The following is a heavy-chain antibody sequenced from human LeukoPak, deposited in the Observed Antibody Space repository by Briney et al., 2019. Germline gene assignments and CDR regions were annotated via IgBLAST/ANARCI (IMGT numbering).Heavy chain of an antibody. V-gene: IGHV3-49*03. J-gene: IGHJ4*02. CDR1: GFTFGEYV. CDR3: TRVLKPSSSWFLDG. Sequence: PGGSLRLSCTASGFTFGEYVMSWFRQAPGKGLEWVGFIRSKAYGGTTEYAASVRGRFTISRDDSKSIAYLQMNSLKTEDTAVYYCTRVLKPSSSWFLDGWGQGTLVTVSS. CDR2: IRSKAYGGTT. D-gene: IGHD6-13*01.